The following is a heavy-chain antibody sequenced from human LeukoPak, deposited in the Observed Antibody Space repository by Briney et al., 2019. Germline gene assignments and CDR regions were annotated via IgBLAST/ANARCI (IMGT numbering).Heavy chain of an antibody. CDR1: GVSISSGGYY. CDR3: ARGLQPYRGGNFDY. CDR2: IYYSGST. J-gene: IGHJ4*02. V-gene: IGHV4-31*03. Sequence: SQTLSLTCTVSGVSISSGGYYWSWIRQHPGKGLEWIGYIYYSGSTYYNPSLKSRVTISVDTSKNQFSLKLSSVTAADTAVYYCARGLQPYRGGNFDYWGQGTLVTVSS. D-gene: IGHD4-11*01.